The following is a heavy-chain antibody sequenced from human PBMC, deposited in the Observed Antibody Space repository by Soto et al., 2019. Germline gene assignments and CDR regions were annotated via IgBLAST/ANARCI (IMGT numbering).Heavy chain of an antibody. Sequence: GGSLRLSCAASGFTFSSYGMHWFRQAPGKGLEWVAVISYDGSNKYYADSVKGRFTISRDNYKNTLYLQMNSLIAEDTAVYYCAKDKRRNALLRFLEWFPDGFDPWGQGTLVTVSS. J-gene: IGHJ5*02. D-gene: IGHD3-3*01. CDR2: ISYDGSNK. V-gene: IGHV3-30*18. CDR3: AKDKRRNALLRFLEWFPDGFDP. CDR1: GFTFSSYG.